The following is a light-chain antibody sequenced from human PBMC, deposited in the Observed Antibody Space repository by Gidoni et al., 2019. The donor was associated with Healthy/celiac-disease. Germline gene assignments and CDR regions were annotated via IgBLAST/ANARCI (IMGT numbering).Light chain of an antibody. J-gene: IGKJ1*01. Sequence: DIQMTQSPSAMSASVGDRVIITCRASQGIRNYLAWFQQKPEKVPKRLIYATSSLQSGVPSRFSGSGAGKESTLTISRLKQEDLVNYYWLQDNSYPWTFGQGTKVEIK. V-gene: IGKV1-17*03. CDR2: ATS. CDR1: QGIRNY. CDR3: LQDNSYPWT.